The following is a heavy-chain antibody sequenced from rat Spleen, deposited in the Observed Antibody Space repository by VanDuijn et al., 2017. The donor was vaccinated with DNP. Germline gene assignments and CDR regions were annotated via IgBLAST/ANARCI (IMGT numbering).Heavy chain of an antibody. D-gene: IGHD1-2*01. J-gene: IGHJ2*01. CDR3: SRRHYNSYIRFDH. V-gene: IGHV5-7*01. CDR1: GFTFTDHN. Sequence: EVQLVESGGGLVQPGRSLKLSCAASGFTFTDHNMAWVRQAPKKGLEWVATINYDGSNTYYREFVKGRFTISRDNAKSSLSLQMDSLGSEDTATYYCSRRHYNSYIRFDHWGQGVMVTVSS. CDR2: INYDGSNT.